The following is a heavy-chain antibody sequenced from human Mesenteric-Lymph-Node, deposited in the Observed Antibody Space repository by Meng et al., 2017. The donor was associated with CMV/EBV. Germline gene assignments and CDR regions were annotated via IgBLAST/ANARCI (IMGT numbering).Heavy chain of an antibody. D-gene: IGHD3-10*01. Sequence: VSGGSISSNNWWSWVRQPPGKGLEWIGEIYHSGTTNYNPSLKSRVTISVDKSKNQFSLKLSSVTAADTAAYYCTREREDSGTYFDYWGQGTLVTVSS. V-gene: IGHV4-4*02. J-gene: IGHJ4*02. CDR3: TREREDSGTYFDY. CDR1: GGSISSNNW. CDR2: IYHSGTT.